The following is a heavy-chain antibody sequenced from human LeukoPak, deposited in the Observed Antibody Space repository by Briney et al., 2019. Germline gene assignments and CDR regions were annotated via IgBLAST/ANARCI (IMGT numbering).Heavy chain of an antibody. V-gene: IGHV3-23*01. CDR2: ISEGGAAT. Sequence: GGSLRLSCAASGFTFTNYAMTWVRQAPGKGLDGVSTISEGGAATYYADSVKGRFTISRDNSKNTLSLQMNSLRAEDTAVYYCAKALNVLVPSTSRWFDPWGQGTLVTVSS. J-gene: IGHJ5*02. D-gene: IGHD2-2*01. CDR1: GFTFTNYA. CDR3: AKALNVLVPSTSRWFDP.